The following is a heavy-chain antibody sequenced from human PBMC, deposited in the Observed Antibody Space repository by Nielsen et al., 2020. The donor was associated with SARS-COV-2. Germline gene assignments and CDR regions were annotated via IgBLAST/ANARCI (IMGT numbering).Heavy chain of an antibody. CDR2: IYYSGST. Sequence: SETLSLTCTVSGGSISSGGYYWSWIRQHPGKGLEWIGYIYYSGSTYYNPSLKSRVTISVDTSKNQFSLKLSSATAADTAVYYCAREREKGGILLHYYYGMDVWGQGTTVTVSS. CDR3: AREREKGGILLHYYYGMDV. V-gene: IGHV4-31*03. D-gene: IGHD1-26*01. CDR1: GGSISSGGYY. J-gene: IGHJ6*02.